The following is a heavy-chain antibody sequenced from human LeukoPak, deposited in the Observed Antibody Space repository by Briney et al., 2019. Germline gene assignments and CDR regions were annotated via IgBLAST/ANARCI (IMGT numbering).Heavy chain of an antibody. CDR3: ARDRYNWNGEDS. J-gene: IGHJ4*02. D-gene: IGHD1-20*01. CDR2: INHSGST. V-gene: IGHV4-34*01. Sequence: SETLSLTCAVYGGSFSGYYWSWIRQPPGKGLEWIGEINHSGSTNYNPSLKSRVTISLDTSKNQFSLKLGSVTAADTAVYYCARDRYNWNGEDSWGQGTLVTVSS. CDR1: GGSFSGYY.